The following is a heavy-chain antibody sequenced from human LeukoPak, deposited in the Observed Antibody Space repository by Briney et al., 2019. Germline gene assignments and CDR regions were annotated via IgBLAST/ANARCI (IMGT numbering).Heavy chain of an antibody. CDR1: GGSISNYH. J-gene: IGHJ5*02. Sequence: SETLSLTCTVSGGSISNYHWSWIRQSPGKGLEWIGYIYYSGDTNYNPSLKSRLTISLDTSKNQVSLRLSSVTAADTAVYHCARKDGDLWGQGTLVTASS. CDR2: IYYSGDT. CDR3: ARKDGDL. V-gene: IGHV4-59*08.